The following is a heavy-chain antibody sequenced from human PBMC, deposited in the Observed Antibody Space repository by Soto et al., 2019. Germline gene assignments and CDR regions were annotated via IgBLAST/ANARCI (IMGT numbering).Heavy chain of an antibody. Sequence: SETLSLTCTVSGASISGFYWSWIRKSAGKGLEWIGRIYATGTTDYNPSLKSRVMMSVDTSKKQFSLKLRSVTAADTAAYYCVRDGTKTLRDWFDPWGQGISVTVSS. D-gene: IGHD1-1*01. CDR3: VRDGTKTLRDWFDP. CDR1: GASISGFY. V-gene: IGHV4-4*07. CDR2: IYATGTT. J-gene: IGHJ5*02.